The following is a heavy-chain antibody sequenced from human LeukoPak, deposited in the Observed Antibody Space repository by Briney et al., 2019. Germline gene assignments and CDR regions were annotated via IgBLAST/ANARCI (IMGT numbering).Heavy chain of an antibody. D-gene: IGHD5-18*01. J-gene: IGHJ4*02. CDR1: GVSISSSNSY. CDR3: ARGGYSYATTTAFDY. CDR2: IYYSGNT. Sequence: PSETLSLTCTVSGVSISSSNSYWGWIRQPPGKGLEWIGSIYYSGNTYYNASVKSRVTISIDSSKNQFSLKLSSVTAADTAVYYCARGGYSYATTTAFDYWGQGTLVTVSS. V-gene: IGHV4-39*07.